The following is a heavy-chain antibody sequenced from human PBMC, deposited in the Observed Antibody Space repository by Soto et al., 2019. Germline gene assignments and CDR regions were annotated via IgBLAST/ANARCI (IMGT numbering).Heavy chain of an antibody. J-gene: IGHJ6*02. CDR2: IYWDDDK. CDR1: GFSLSTGGVG. Sequence: QITLMESGPTLVKPTQTLTLTCTFSGFSLSTGGVGVGWIRQPPGKALEWLALIYWDDDKRYSPSLRSRLTITTHTSKNQVVLTMTNMDPVDTATYYCTHSRCGGDCLQSYSSHYYYGMDVWGQGTTVTVSS. CDR3: THSRCGGDCLQSYSSHYYYGMDV. D-gene: IGHD2-21*02. V-gene: IGHV2-5*02.